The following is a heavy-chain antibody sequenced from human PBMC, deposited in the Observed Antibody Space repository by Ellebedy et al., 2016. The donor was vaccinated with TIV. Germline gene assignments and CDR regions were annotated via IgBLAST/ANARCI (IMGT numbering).Heavy chain of an antibody. J-gene: IGHJ4*02. CDR3: ARGHPATMNSLMGY. D-gene: IGHD5-12*01. CDR2: INGSGVVT. V-gene: IGHV3-23*01. CDR1: GFTFSSYS. Sequence: GGSLRLSXAASGFTFSSYSLAWVRQAPGKGLEWVSSINGSGVVTYYADSVKGRFTISRDNSKNTLYLQMNSLRAEDTAVYYCARGHPATMNSLMGYWGQGTLVTVSS.